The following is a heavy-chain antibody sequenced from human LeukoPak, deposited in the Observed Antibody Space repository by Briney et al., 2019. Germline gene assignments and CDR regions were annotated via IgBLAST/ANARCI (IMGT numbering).Heavy chain of an antibody. D-gene: IGHD6-19*01. Sequence: PGGSLRLSCAASGFTFSSYGMHWVRQAPGKGLDWVTVIWYDGSNKYYAGSVKGRFTISRDNSKNTLYLQMSSLRAEDTAVYYCARDDDPIAVAGTFDYWGQGTLVTVSS. CDR1: GFTFSSYG. CDR2: IWYDGSNK. J-gene: IGHJ4*02. CDR3: ARDDDPIAVAGTFDY. V-gene: IGHV3-33*01.